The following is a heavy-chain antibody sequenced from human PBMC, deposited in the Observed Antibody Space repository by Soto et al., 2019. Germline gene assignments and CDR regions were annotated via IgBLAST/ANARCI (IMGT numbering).Heavy chain of an antibody. V-gene: IGHV3-72*01. J-gene: IGHJ4*02. CDR3: TIEGAYPGPDFDY. CDR2: TKNKANSYTT. CDR1: VFTFSGRY. D-gene: IGHD3-16*01. Sequence: HPWRSLRLSCVASVFTFSGRYMYWVRQAPGKGLEWVGRTKNKANSYTTEYAASVKGRFTISRDDSRNSVYLQMNSLKTDDTAVYYCTIEGAYPGPDFDYWGQGTMVTVSS.